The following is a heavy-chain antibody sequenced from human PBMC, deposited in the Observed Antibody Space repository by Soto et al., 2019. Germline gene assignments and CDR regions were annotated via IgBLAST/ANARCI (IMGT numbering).Heavy chain of an antibody. J-gene: IGHJ4*02. Sequence: EVQLVESGGGLVQPGGSLRLSCAASGFTFSSYSMNWVRQAPGKGLEWVSYISSSSSTIYYADSVKGRFTISRDNAKNSLYLQMNSLRAEDTAVYYCAREAYYDFWSGYYPIDYWGQGTLVTXSS. D-gene: IGHD3-3*01. CDR1: GFTFSSYS. V-gene: IGHV3-48*01. CDR2: ISSSSSTI. CDR3: AREAYYDFWSGYYPIDY.